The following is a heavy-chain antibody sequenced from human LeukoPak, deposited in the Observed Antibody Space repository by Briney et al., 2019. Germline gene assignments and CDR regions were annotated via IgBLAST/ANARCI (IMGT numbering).Heavy chain of an antibody. CDR3: ASSWDY. J-gene: IGHJ4*02. V-gene: IGHV3-21*01. CDR2: ISSSSDYI. D-gene: IGHD2-15*01. Sequence: KTGGSLRLSCAASGFTFSSYTMNWVRQAPGKGLGWVSSISSSSDYIYYPDSVKGRFTISRDNAKNSLYLQMNDLRADDTAVYYCASSWDYWGQGTLVTVSS. CDR1: GFTFSSYT.